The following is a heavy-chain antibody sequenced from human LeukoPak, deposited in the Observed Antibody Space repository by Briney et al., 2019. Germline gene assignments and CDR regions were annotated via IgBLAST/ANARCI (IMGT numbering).Heavy chain of an antibody. Sequence: ASVKVSCKASGYTFTNYAMNWVRQAPGQGLEWMGWINAGNGNTKYSQKFQGRVTITRDTSASTAYMELSSLRSEDTAVHYCATEYCSSTSCPLHGMDVWGQGTTVTVSS. CDR1: GYTFTNYA. J-gene: IGHJ6*02. CDR3: ATEYCSSTSCPLHGMDV. V-gene: IGHV1-3*01. CDR2: INAGNGNT. D-gene: IGHD2-2*01.